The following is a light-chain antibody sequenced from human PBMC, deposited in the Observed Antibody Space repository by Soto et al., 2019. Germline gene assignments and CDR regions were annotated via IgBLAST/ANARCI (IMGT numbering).Light chain of an antibody. CDR3: QQRSNWPLT. Sequence: ETVLTQSPATLSLSPGERATLSCRASQSVSSYLGWYQQKPGQAPRLLIYDASNRATGIPARFSGSGSGTDFILTISSLEPADFAVYYCQQRSNWPLTFGGGTKVEIK. V-gene: IGKV3-11*01. CDR2: DAS. J-gene: IGKJ4*01. CDR1: QSVSSY.